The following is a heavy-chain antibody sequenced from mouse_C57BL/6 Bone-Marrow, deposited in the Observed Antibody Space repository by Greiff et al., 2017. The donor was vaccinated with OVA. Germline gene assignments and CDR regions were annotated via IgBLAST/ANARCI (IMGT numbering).Heavy chain of an antibody. CDR2: IWRGGST. V-gene: IGHV2-2*01. D-gene: IGHD1-1*01. J-gene: IGHJ4*01. CDR1: GFSLTSYG. Sequence: QVQLQQSGPGLVQPSQCLSITCTVSGFSLTSYGVHWVRQSPGQGLEWLGVIWRGGSTDYNAAFISRLGISKENSTSQDFFKMNSQQPDDTATYYCARREFYYGSFYYAMDYWGQGTSVTVSS. CDR3: ARREFYYGSFYYAMDY.